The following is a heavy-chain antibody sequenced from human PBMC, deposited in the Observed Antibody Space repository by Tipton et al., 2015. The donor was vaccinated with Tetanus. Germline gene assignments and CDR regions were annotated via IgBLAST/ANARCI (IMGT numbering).Heavy chain of an antibody. Sequence: TLSLTCTVSGGSLFSGTFYWNWIRQPPGKGLEWLAYTSPSGRTNSNYSLKSRITISQDMSKNQFSLRLASVTAADTAVYYCVRANYEFPKKGPFDSWGQGALVIVSS. J-gene: IGHJ4*02. CDR3: VRANYEFPKKGPFDS. CDR1: GGSLFSGTFY. CDR2: TSPSGRT. V-gene: IGHV4-61*01. D-gene: IGHD3-3*01.